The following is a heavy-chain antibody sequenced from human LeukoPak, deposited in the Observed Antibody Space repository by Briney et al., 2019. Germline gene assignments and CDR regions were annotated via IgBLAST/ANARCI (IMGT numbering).Heavy chain of an antibody. D-gene: IGHD2/OR15-2a*01. CDR1: GFTFSSYG. CDR2: IKQDGSEK. J-gene: IGHJ4*02. V-gene: IGHV3-7*05. Sequence: GGSLRLSCAASGFTFSSYGMHWVRQAPGKGLEWVANIKQDGSEKYYVDSVKGRFTISRDNAKNSLYLQMNSLRAEGTAVYYCARDFSTHHYFDYWGQGTLVTVSS. CDR3: ARDFSTHHYFDY.